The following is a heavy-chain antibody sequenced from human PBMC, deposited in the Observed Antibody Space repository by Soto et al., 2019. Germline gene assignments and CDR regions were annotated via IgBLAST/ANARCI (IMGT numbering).Heavy chain of an antibody. CDR1: GDSISRGGYY. Sequence: SETLSLTCIVSGDSISRGGYYWGWIRQHPGKGLEWIGNIYYSGVTYYNPSLKSRVMMSVDTSKKQFSLKLRSVTAADTAVYYCVRDGTKTLRDWFDPWGQGISVTVSS. CDR3: VRDGTKTLRDWFDP. D-gene: IGHD1-1*01. CDR2: IYYSGVT. J-gene: IGHJ5*02. V-gene: IGHV4-31*03.